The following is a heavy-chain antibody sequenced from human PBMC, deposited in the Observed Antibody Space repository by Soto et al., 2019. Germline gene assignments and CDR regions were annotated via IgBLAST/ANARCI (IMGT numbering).Heavy chain of an antibody. V-gene: IGHV5-51*01. Sequence: GESLKISCQGFGYKFSTYWIAWVRQTPGKGLEWMGNIYPGDSEIRYSPSFEGQVTLSADQSINTAYLQWSSLKASDTAMYYCATFGVTTGIGMDVWGQGTTVTVSS. J-gene: IGHJ6*02. CDR3: ATFGVTTGIGMDV. CDR2: IYPGDSEI. D-gene: IGHD3-3*01. CDR1: GYKFSTYW.